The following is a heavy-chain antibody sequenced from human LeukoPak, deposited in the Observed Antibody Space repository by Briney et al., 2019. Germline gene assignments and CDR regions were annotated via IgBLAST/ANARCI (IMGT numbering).Heavy chain of an antibody. CDR3: ARDQDYYGSGSYGPDY. Sequence: SETLSLTCTVSGYSTTSGYYWGWIRQPPGKGLEWIGSVYHSGSTFYNPSLKSRVTVLADPSKNQFSLKLTSVTAADTAVYYCARDQDYYGSGSYGPDYWGQGILVTVSS. D-gene: IGHD3-10*01. V-gene: IGHV4-38-2*02. CDR2: VYHSGST. CDR1: GYSTTSGYY. J-gene: IGHJ4*02.